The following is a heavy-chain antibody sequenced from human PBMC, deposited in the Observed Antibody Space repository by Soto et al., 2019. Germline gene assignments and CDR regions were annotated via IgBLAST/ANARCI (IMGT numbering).Heavy chain of an antibody. J-gene: IGHJ4*02. V-gene: IGHV3-23*01. CDR2: LSGGGSTT. Sequence: EVQLLESGGGFVQPGESLRLSCAASGFTFSLSAMSWVRQAPGRGLDWVSSLSGGGSTTDYADSVKGRFTISRDNSKNTVHLQMNSLRAEDTAVYYCAKGAEYDILTGCDYCGQGALVTVS. CDR1: GFTFSLSA. D-gene: IGHD3-9*01. CDR3: AKGAEYDILTGCDY.